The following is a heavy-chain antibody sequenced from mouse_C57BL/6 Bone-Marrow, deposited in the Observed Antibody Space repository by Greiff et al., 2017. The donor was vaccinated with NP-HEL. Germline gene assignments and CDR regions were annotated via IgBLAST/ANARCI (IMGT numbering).Heavy chain of an antibody. CDR1: GFNIKNTY. V-gene: IGHV14-3*01. CDR2: IDPANGNT. Sequence: VQLKQSVAELVRPGASVKLSCTASGFNIKNTYMHWVKQRPEQGLEWIGRIDPANGNTKYAPKFQGKATITADTSSNTAYLQLSSLTSEDPAIYYCALGRLRSQSRFAYWGQGTLVTVSA. CDR3: ALGRLRSQSRFAY. D-gene: IGHD1-1*01. J-gene: IGHJ3*01.